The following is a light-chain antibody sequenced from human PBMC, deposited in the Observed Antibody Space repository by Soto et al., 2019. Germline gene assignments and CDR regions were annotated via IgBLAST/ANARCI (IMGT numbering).Light chain of an antibody. V-gene: IGKV3-20*01. CDR2: GAS. Sequence: EIVLTQSPGTLSLSPGERATLSCRASQTVSSSYLAWYQQKPGQAPRLLIYGASSRATDIPDRFSGSGSGTDFPLTISRLEPEDFAVYYCLQYGSSPRFTFGPGTKVDI. CDR3: LQYGSSPRFT. J-gene: IGKJ3*01. CDR1: QTVSSSY.